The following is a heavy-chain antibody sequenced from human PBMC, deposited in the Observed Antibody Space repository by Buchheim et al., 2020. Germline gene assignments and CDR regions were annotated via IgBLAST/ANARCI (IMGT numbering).Heavy chain of an antibody. Sequence: EVQLLESGGGLVQPGGSLRLSCVGSGFTFNNFAMSWVRQAPGKGLDWVSRIKSDGRSTSYADSVKGRFTISRDNAKNTLYLQMNSLRAEDTAVYYCVRERGDVWGQGTT. CDR2: IKSDGRST. V-gene: IGHV3-74*01. J-gene: IGHJ6*02. D-gene: IGHD3-10*01. CDR1: GFTFNNFA. CDR3: VRERGDV.